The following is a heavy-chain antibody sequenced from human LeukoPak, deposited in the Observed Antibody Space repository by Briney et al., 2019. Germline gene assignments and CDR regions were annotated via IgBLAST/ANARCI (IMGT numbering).Heavy chain of an antibody. Sequence: PGGSLRLSCAASGFTFSRYAMHWVRQAPGKGLEWVAFVRYDGSDKYYAESVKGRFTISRDNSNNTLYLQMNSLRAEDTALYYCAKEWESRIAAAGPGLDVWGKGTTVTISS. CDR2: VRYDGSDK. D-gene: IGHD6-13*01. CDR3: AKEWESRIAAAGPGLDV. V-gene: IGHV3-30*02. CDR1: GFTFSRYA. J-gene: IGHJ6*04.